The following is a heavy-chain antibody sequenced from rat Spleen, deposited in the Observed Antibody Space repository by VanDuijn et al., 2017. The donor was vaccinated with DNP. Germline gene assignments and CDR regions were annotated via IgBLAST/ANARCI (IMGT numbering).Heavy chain of an antibody. D-gene: IGHD1-2*01. CDR1: GFTFNNYW. V-gene: IGHV5S13*01. J-gene: IGHJ3*01. CDR2: ISTGGGNT. CDR3: VRHEDSSSYIYGFPY. Sequence: EVQLVESGGDLVQPGRSLTLSCVASGFTFNNYWMAWVRQAPTKVLEWVASISTGGGNTYYRDSVKGRFTISRDNAKNTQYLQMDSLRSEDTATYYCVRHEDSSSYIYGFPYWGQGTLVTVSS.